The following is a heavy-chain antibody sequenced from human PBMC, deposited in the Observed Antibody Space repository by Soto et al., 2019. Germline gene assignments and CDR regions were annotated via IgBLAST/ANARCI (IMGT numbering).Heavy chain of an antibody. V-gene: IGHV3-74*01. CDR3: ARDPPGIGVEY. D-gene: IGHD3-3*01. Sequence: EVQLVESGGGLVQPGGSLRLSCAASGFTFSTYWMHWVRQAPGKGLVWVSRINPDGSSITYADSVKGQFTISRDNAKNTLYLHMISLRAEDTAVYYCARDPPGIGVEYWGQGTLVTVSS. J-gene: IGHJ4*02. CDR1: GFTFSTYW. CDR2: INPDGSSI.